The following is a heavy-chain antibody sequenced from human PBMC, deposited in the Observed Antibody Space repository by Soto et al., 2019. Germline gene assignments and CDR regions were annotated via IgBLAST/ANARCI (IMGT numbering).Heavy chain of an antibody. CDR2: IGTAGDT. CDR3: AREDGSGSYGY. D-gene: IGHD3-10*01. CDR1: GFTFSSYD. J-gene: IGHJ4*02. V-gene: IGHV3-13*01. Sequence: GGSLRLSCAASGFTFSSYDMHWVRQATGKGLEWVSAIGTAGDTYYPGSVKGRFTISRENAKNSLYLQMNSLRAEDTAVYYCAREDGSGSYGYWGQGTLVTVSS.